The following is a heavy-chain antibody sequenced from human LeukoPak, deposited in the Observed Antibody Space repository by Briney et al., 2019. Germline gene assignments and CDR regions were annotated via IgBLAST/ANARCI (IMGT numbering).Heavy chain of an antibody. CDR1: GGSISSYY. CDR3: ARVREVGATTGYYHYYYMDV. Sequence: SETLSLTCTVSGGSISSYYWSWIRQPPGRGLEWIGYIYYSGSTNYNPSLKSRVTISVDTSKNQFSLKLSSVTAADTAVYYCARVREVGATTGYYHYYYMDVWGKGTTVTVSS. CDR2: IYYSGST. V-gene: IGHV4-59*01. D-gene: IGHD1-26*01. J-gene: IGHJ6*03.